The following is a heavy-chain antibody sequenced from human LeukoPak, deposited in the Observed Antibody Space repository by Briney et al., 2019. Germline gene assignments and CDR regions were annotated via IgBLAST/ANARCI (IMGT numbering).Heavy chain of an antibody. J-gene: IGHJ6*03. D-gene: IGHD5-12*01. V-gene: IGHV4-59*12. CDR1: GGSISSYY. Sequence: PSETLSLTCTVSGGSISSYYWSWIRQPPGKGLEWIGYIYYSGSTNYNPSLKSRVTISVDTSKNQFSLKLSSVTAADTAVYYCARSGYDYNYYYYMDVWGKGTTVTVSS. CDR2: IYYSGST. CDR3: ARSGYDYNYYYYMDV.